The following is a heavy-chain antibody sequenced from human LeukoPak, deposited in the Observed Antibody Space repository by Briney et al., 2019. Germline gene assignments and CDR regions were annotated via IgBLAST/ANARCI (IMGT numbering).Heavy chain of an antibody. Sequence: SETLSLTCTVSGGSISSSSYYWGWIRQPPGKGLEWIGSIYYSGSTYYNPSLKSRVTISVDTSKNQFSLKLSSVTAADTAVYYCARDYYDSSGYPDASDIWGQGTMVTVSS. D-gene: IGHD3-22*01. V-gene: IGHV4-39*07. CDR2: IYYSGST. CDR3: ARDYYDSSGYPDASDI. J-gene: IGHJ3*02. CDR1: GGSISSSSYY.